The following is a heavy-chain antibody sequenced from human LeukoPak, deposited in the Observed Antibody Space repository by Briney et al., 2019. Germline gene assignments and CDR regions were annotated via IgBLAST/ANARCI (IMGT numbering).Heavy chain of an antibody. V-gene: IGHV4-59*08. CDR1: GASLSRYY. CDR3: ARLAAISGSDYPDD. Sequence: SETLSLTCTVPGASLSRYYGSWIRQPPGKGLEWIGHIFYSGNTIYNPPLKSRVTIPVDTSKNHSFLRRRSVTAADTTVYYSARLAAISGSDYPDDWGQGTLVTVSS. D-gene: IGHD1-26*01. CDR2: IFYSGNT. J-gene: IGHJ4*02.